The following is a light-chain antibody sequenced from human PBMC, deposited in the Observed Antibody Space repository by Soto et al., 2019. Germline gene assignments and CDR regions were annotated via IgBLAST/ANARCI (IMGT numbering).Light chain of an antibody. CDR3: QQLNSYPLT. CDR1: QSISSY. CDR2: AAS. V-gene: IGKV1-39*01. J-gene: IGKJ4*01. Sequence: DIQMTQSPSSLSASVGDRVTITCRASQSISSYLNWYQQKPGKAPKLLIYAASSLQSGVPSRFSGSGSGTDFTLTISSLQPEDFATYYSQQLNSYPLTFGGGTKVEIK.